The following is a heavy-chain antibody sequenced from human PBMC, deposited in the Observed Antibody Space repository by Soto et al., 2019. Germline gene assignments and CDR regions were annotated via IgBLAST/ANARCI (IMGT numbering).Heavy chain of an antibody. CDR2: IKQDGSEI. V-gene: IGHV3-7*03. Sequence: VGSRNLSVAASGSPLSGYWMSWVRQAPGKGLEWVANIKQDGSEIHYVDSVKGRFTVSRDNAKNSLYLQMNSLRADDTAVYYCARGMLFRDPWGQGTLVTVSS. CDR3: ARGMLFRDP. D-gene: IGHD2-21*01. CDR1: GSPLSGYW. J-gene: IGHJ5*02.